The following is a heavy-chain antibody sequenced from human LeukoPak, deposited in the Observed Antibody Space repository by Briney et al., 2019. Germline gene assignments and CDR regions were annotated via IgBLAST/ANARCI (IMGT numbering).Heavy chain of an antibody. J-gene: IGHJ4*02. CDR1: GFTFSSYW. D-gene: IGHD3-22*01. CDR3: ARSPTYYDSSGYYPDY. CDR2: INSDGSST. V-gene: IGHV3-74*01. Sequence: GGSLRLSCAASGFTFSSYWMHWVRQAPGKGLVWVSRINSDGSSTSYADSVKGRFTISRDNAKNTLYLQMSSLRAEDTAVYYCARSPTYYDSSGYYPDYWAREPWSPSPQ.